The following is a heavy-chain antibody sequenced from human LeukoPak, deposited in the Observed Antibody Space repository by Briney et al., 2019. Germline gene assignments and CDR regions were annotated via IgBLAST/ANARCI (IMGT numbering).Heavy chain of an antibody. CDR2: IYLGGSDS. D-gene: IGHD6-13*01. J-gene: IGHJ3*02. Sequence: GESLKISCKGSAYSFTTYWIAWVRQRPGKGLEGMGIIYLGGSDSRYSPSSQGQVTISADKSITTAYLQWSSLKASDTAMYYCARVYSNAFDIWGQGTMVTVSS. V-gene: IGHV5-51*01. CDR1: AYSFTTYW. CDR3: ARVYSNAFDI.